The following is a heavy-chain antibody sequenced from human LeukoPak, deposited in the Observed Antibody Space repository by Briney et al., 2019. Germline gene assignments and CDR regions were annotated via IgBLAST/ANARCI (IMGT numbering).Heavy chain of an antibody. V-gene: IGHV4-31*03. J-gene: IGHJ4*02. CDR3: ATVNYYDSSGYSYYFAY. CDR1: GGSISSGGYY. D-gene: IGHD3-22*01. Sequence: PSQTLSLTCTVSGGSISSGGYYWSWIRQHPGKGLEWIGYIYYSGSTYYNPSLKSRVTISVDTSKNQFSLKLSSVIAADTAVYYCATVNYYDSSGYSYYFAYWGQGTLVTVSS. CDR2: IYYSGST.